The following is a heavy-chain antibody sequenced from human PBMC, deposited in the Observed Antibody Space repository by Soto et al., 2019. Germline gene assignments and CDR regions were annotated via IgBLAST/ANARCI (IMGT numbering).Heavy chain of an antibody. CDR1: GYTFTSYG. CDR3: ARDYGFVWEIEGAPPTRYYFDY. V-gene: IGHV1-18*01. D-gene: IGHD1-26*01. Sequence: GASVKVSCKASGYTFTSYGISWVRQAPGQGLEWMGWISAYNGNTNYAQKLQGRVTMTTDTSTSTAYMELRSLRSDDTAVYYCARDYGFVWEIEGAPPTRYYFDYWGQGTLVTVSS. CDR2: ISAYNGNT. J-gene: IGHJ4*02.